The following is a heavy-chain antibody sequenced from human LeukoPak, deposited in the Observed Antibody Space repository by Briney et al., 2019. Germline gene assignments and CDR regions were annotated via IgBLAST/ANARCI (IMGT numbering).Heavy chain of an antibody. CDR3: ARCTSTSCYNFDY. J-gene: IGHJ4*02. Sequence: PSETLSLTCTVSGGSINSGSYYWYWIRQSAGKGLEWIGHIYSTGTTNCNPSLKSRVTISLDTSKNQFSLRLNSVTAADTAVYYCARCTSTSCYNFDYWGQGTLVTVSS. CDR2: IYSTGTT. CDR1: GGSINSGSYY. D-gene: IGHD2-2*02. V-gene: IGHV4-61*09.